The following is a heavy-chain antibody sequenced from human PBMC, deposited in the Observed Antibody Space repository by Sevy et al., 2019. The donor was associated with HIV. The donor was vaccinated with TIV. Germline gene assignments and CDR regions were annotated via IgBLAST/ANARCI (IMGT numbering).Heavy chain of an antibody. Sequence: ASVKVSCKVSGYTLTELSMHWVRQAPGKGLEWMGGFDPEDGETIYAQKFQGRVTMTEDTSTDTAYTELSSLRSEDTAVYYCATDKDYYDSSGYYHRYFDYWGQGTLVTVSS. D-gene: IGHD3-22*01. CDR1: GYTLTELS. CDR3: ATDKDYYDSSGYYHRYFDY. CDR2: FDPEDGET. J-gene: IGHJ4*02. V-gene: IGHV1-24*01.